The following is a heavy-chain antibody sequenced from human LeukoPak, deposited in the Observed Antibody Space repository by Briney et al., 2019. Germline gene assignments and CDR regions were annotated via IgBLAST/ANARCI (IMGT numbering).Heavy chain of an antibody. D-gene: IGHD2-15*01. V-gene: IGHV4-38-2*02. CDR3: ARDYLLGYCSGGSCSERDY. Sequence: PSETLSLTCTVSGYSISSGYYWGWIRQPPGKGLEWIGSIYHSGSTYYNPSLKSRVTISVDTSKNQFSLKLSSVTAADTAVYYCARDYLLGYCSGGSCSERDYWGQGTLVTVSS. CDR1: GYSISSGYY. J-gene: IGHJ4*02. CDR2: IYHSGST.